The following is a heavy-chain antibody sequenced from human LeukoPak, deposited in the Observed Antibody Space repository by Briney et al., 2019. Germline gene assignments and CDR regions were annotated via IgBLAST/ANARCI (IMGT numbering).Heavy chain of an antibody. J-gene: IGHJ4*02. CDR2: IFHSGST. D-gene: IGHD5-18*01. CDR1: GGSIFSSNW. V-gene: IGHV4-4*02. Sequence: PSETLSLTCTVSGGSIFSSNWWSWVRQPPGKGLEWIGQIFHSGSTSYSPSLKSRVTISVDKSKNQLSLKMKSVAAADTAVYFCARLRFRAAMVVDYWGQGTLVTVSS. CDR3: ARLRFRAAMVVDY.